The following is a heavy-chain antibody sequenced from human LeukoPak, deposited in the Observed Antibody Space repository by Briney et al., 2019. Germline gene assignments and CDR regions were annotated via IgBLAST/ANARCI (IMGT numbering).Heavy chain of an antibody. CDR2: IYYSGST. CDR1: GGSISSYY. Sequence: KPSETLSLTCTVSGGSISSYYWSWIRQPPGEGLEWIGYIYYSGSTNYNPSLKSRVTISVDTSKNQFSLKLSSVTAADTAVYYCARVEWGFGGSGRWGYYFDYWGQGTLVTVSS. V-gene: IGHV4-59*01. CDR3: ARVEWGFGGSGRWGYYFDY. D-gene: IGHD3-10*01. J-gene: IGHJ4*02.